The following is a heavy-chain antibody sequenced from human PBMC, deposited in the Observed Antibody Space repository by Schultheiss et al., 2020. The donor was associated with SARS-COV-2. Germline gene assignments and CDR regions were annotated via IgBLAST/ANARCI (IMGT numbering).Heavy chain of an antibody. Sequence: GESLKISCAASGFTFSSYGMHWVRQAPGKGLEWVAVIWYDGSNKYYADSVKGRFTISRDNSKNTLYLQMNSLRAEDTAVYYCARDEFYCSGGSCYVFDYWGQGTLVTVSS. CDR2: IWYDGSNK. CDR3: ARDEFYCSGGSCYVFDY. V-gene: IGHV3-33*01. J-gene: IGHJ4*02. CDR1: GFTFSSYG. D-gene: IGHD2-15*01.